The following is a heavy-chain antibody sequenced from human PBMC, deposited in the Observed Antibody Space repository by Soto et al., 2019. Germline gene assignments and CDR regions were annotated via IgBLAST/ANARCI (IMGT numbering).Heavy chain of an antibody. V-gene: IGHV4-61*01. CDR3: ARAATIVPAAIVSFYYYGMDV. J-gene: IGHJ6*02. D-gene: IGHD2-2*01. Sequence: PSETLSLTCTVSGGSVSSGSYYWSWIRQPPGKGLEWIGYIYYSGSTKYNSSLKSRVTISIDTSKNQFSLKLSFVTASDTAVYYCARAATIVPAAIVSFYYYGMDVWGQGTTVTVSS. CDR1: GGSVSSGSYY. CDR2: IYYSGST.